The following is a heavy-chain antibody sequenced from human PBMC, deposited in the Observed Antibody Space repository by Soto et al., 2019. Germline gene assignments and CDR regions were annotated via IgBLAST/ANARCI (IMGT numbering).Heavy chain of an antibody. V-gene: IGHV2-26*01. J-gene: IGHJ5*02. CDR3: ARIRAVGWNWFDP. Sequence: QVTLKESGPVLVKPTEPLTLTCTVSGFSLSNAIMGMSWIRQPPGKALEWLAHIFSNDEKSYSTSLKSRLTISKDPSKSQVVLTMTNMDPVDTATYYCARIRAVGWNWFDPWGQGTLVTVSS. CDR2: IFSNDEK. CDR1: GFSLSNAIMG. D-gene: IGHD6-19*01.